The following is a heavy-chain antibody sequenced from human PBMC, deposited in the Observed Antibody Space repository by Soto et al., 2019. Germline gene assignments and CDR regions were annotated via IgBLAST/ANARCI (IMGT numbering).Heavy chain of an antibody. CDR2: INAGYGNT. CDR1: GYTFSSYA. J-gene: IGHJ4*02. D-gene: IGHD7-27*01. CDR3: ARDTGDGTFDF. Sequence: ASVKVSCKASGYTFSSYAMHWVRQAAGQRLEWMGWINAGYGNTKSSQKFQDRVTISRDTSASTAYMELTSLRSEDTAVYYCARDTGDGTFDFWGQGTLVTVSS. V-gene: IGHV1-3*01.